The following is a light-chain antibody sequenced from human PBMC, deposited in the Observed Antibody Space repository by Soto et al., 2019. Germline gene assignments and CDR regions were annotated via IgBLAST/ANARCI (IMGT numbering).Light chain of an antibody. V-gene: IGKV3-20*01. J-gene: IGKJ5*01. CDR1: QSVSSSY. CDR2: GAS. Sequence: EIVLTQSPGTLSLSPGERATLSCRASQSVSSSYLAWYQQKPGQAPRPLIYGASSRATGIPDRFSGSGSGTDFTLTISRLEPEDFAVYYCQQYGTPRVTFGQGTRLEIK. CDR3: QQYGTPRVT.